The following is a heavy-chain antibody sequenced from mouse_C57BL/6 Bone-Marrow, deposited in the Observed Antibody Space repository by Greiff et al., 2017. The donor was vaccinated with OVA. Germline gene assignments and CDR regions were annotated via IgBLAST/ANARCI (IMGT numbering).Heavy chain of an antibody. CDR3: ARHEITTVVATGYAMDY. V-gene: IGHV5-6*01. J-gene: IGHJ4*01. Sequence: EVQLVESGGDLVKPGGSLKLSCAASGFTFSSYGMSWVRQTPDKRLEWVATISSGGSYTYYPDSVKGRFTISRDKAKNTLYLQMSSLKSEDTAMYYCARHEITTVVATGYAMDYWGQGTSVTVSS. D-gene: IGHD1-1*01. CDR1: GFTFSSYG. CDR2: ISSGGSYT.